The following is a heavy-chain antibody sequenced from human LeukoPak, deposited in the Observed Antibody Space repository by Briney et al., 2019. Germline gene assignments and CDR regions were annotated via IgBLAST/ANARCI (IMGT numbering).Heavy chain of an antibody. CDR2: ISSSGGST. Sequence: GGSLRLSCAASGFTFSSYAMNWVRQAPGKGLEWVSAISSSGGSTYYADSVKGRFTISRDNSKNTLYLQMNSLTAEDTAAYYCAKDVGGYGPFDYWGQGTLVTVSS. CDR3: AKDVGGYGPFDY. V-gene: IGHV3-23*01. J-gene: IGHJ4*02. CDR1: GFTFSSYA. D-gene: IGHD5-12*01.